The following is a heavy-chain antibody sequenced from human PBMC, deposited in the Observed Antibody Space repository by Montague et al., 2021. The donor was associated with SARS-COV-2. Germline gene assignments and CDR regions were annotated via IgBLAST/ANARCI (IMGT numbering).Heavy chain of an antibody. CDR3: TSGREGNYNVMDV. V-gene: IGHV6-1*01. Sequence: CAISGDSVSSNGATWNWVRQSPSRGLEWLGRTYYRSKWYNDYAVSVRGLVTINPDTSKNQFSLQLNSVTPEDTAIYYCTSGREGNYNVMDVWGQGTTVTVSS. CDR2: TYYRSKWYN. J-gene: IGHJ6*02. D-gene: IGHD1-1*01. CDR1: GDSVSSNGAT.